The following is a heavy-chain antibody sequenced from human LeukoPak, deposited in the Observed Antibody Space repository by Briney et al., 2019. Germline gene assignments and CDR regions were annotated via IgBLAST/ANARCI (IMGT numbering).Heavy chain of an antibody. J-gene: IGHJ5*02. Sequence: GSLRLSCAASGFAVSTKYMSWVRQPPGKGLEWIGSIYYSGSTYYNPSLKSRVTISVDTSKNQFSLKLSSVTAADTAVYYCARRGSSGWYPNWFDPWGQGTLVTVSS. CDR1: GFAVSTKY. CDR2: IYYSGST. CDR3: ARRGSSGWYPNWFDP. V-gene: IGHV4-39*07. D-gene: IGHD6-19*01.